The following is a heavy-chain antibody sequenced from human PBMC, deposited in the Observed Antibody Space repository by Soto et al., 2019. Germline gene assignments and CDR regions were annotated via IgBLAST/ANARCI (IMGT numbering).Heavy chain of an antibody. CDR3: AGGVQTAGH. J-gene: IGHJ4*02. D-gene: IGHD1-1*01. CDR2: ISSGSNYI. Sequence: EVQLVESGGGLVKPGGSLRLSCAASGFAFSTYSMNWVRQAPGKGLEWVSSISSGSNYIYYADSVKGRFTISRDNAKNSLCLQMNSLRVEATAVYYWAGGVQTAGHWGQGTLVNVSS. V-gene: IGHV3-21*04. CDR1: GFAFSTYS.